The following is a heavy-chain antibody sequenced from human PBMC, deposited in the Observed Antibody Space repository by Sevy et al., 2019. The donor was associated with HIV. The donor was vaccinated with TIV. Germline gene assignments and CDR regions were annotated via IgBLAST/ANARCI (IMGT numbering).Heavy chain of an antibody. J-gene: IGHJ3*02. CDR1: GFTFSSYS. CDR3: AREWYYYDSSGYYSDAFDI. CDR2: ISSSSSYI. Sequence: GGFLRLSCAASGFTFSSYSMNWVRQAPGKGLEWVSSISSSSSYIYYADSVKGRFTISRDNAKNSLYLQMNSLRAEDTAVYYCAREWYYYDSSGYYSDAFDIWGQGTMVTVSS. V-gene: IGHV3-21*01. D-gene: IGHD3-22*01.